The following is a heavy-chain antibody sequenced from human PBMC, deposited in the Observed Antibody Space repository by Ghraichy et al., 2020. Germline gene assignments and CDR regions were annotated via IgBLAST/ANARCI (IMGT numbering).Heavy chain of an antibody. CDR1: GDSVSSNSAA. V-gene: IGHV6-1*01. J-gene: IGHJ5*02. Sequence: SQTLSLTCAISGDSVSSNSAAWNWIRQSPSRGLEWLGRTYYRSKWYNDYAVSVKSRITINPDTSKNQFSLQLNSVTPEDTAVYYCARDAGHDYSKTGWFDPWGQGTLATVSS. D-gene: IGHD4-11*01. CDR3: ARDAGHDYSKTGWFDP. CDR2: TYYRSKWYN.